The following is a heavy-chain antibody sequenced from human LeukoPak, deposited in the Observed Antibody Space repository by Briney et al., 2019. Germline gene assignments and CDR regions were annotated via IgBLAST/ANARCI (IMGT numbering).Heavy chain of an antibody. Sequence: GGSLRLSCAASAFPFSTYYMNWVRQAPGKGLEWVANIHQDGNEKFYVDSVKGRFTISRDNAKNSLYLQMNSLKAEDTAVYYCARTGEGWYFDLWGRGTLVTVSS. D-gene: IGHD7-27*01. CDR3: ARTGEGWYFDL. CDR2: IHQDGNEK. V-gene: IGHV3-7*01. J-gene: IGHJ2*01. CDR1: AFPFSTYY.